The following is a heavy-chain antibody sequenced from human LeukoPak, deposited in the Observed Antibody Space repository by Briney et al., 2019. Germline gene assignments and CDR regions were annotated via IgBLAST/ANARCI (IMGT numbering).Heavy chain of an antibody. CDR3: ATAGYVGARDAFDI. CDR2: FDPEDGET. V-gene: IGHV1-24*01. CDR1: GYTLTELS. D-gene: IGHD1-26*01. Sequence: ASVKVSCKVSGYTLTELSMHWVRQAPGKGLEWMGGFDPEDGETIYAQKFQGRVTMTEDTSTDTAYMELSSLRSEDTAVYYCATAGYVGARDAFDIWGQGTMVTVSS. J-gene: IGHJ3*02.